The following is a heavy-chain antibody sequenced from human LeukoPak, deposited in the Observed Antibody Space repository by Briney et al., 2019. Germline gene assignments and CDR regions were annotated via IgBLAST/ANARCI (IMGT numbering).Heavy chain of an antibody. Sequence: GESLQISCKGSGYSFTSYWIGWVRQMPGKGPEWMGIIYPGDSDTRYSPSFQGQVTISADKSISTAYLQWSSLKASDTAMYYCARLDTNSLSYYYYYYGMDVWGQGTTVTVSS. CDR1: GYSFTSYW. CDR2: IYPGDSDT. D-gene: IGHD2-8*01. CDR3: ARLDTNSLSYYYYYYGMDV. V-gene: IGHV5-51*01. J-gene: IGHJ6*02.